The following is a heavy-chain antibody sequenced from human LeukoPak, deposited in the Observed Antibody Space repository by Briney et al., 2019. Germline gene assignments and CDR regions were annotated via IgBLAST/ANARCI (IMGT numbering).Heavy chain of an antibody. Sequence: GGSLRLSCTASGFTFGDYAMSWVRQAPGKGLEWVGFIRSKAYGGATEYAASVKGRFTISRDDSKSIAYLQMNSLKTEDTAVYYCTRGSDAFDIWGQGTMVTVSS. CDR1: GFTFGDYA. CDR2: IRSKAYGGAT. V-gene: IGHV3-49*04. J-gene: IGHJ3*02. CDR3: TRGSDAFDI.